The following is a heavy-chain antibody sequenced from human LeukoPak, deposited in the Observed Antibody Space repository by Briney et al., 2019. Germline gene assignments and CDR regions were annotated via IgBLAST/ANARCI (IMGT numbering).Heavy chain of an antibody. CDR2: INGSGGST. CDR1: GFTFSSYA. CDR3: AGLLWFGELPYYYGMDV. J-gene: IGHJ6*02. Sequence: GGSLRLSCAASGFTFSSYAMSWVRQAPGKGLEWVSAINGSGGSTYYADSVKGRFTISRDNSKNTLYLQMNSLRAEDTAVYYCAGLLWFGELPYYYGMDVWGQGTTVTVSS. V-gene: IGHV3-23*01. D-gene: IGHD3-10*01.